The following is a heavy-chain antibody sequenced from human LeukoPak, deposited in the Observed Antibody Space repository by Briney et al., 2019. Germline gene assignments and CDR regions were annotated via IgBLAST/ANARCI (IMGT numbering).Heavy chain of an antibody. J-gene: IGHJ4*02. D-gene: IGHD2-21*01. CDR2: ISAYNGNT. CDR3: ARDSGGDNPNDY. V-gene: IGHV1-18*01. CDR1: GYTFTSYG. Sequence: ASVKVSCKASGYTFTSYGISWVRQAPGQGLEWMGWISAYNGNTNYAQKLQGRVTMTTDASTSTACMELRSLRSDDTAVYYCARDSGGDNPNDYWGQGTLVTVSS.